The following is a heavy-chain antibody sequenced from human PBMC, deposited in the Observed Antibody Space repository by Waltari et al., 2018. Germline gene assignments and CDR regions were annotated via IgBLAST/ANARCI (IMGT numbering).Heavy chain of an antibody. CDR2: IYHSGST. V-gene: IGHV4-30-2*01. CDR1: GASINSGVYS. Sequence: QVQLQESGPGLVKPSQTLSLTCTVSGASINSGVYSWSWIRQHPGKGLEWIGYIYHSGSTYYSPSLKSRVTMSVDRSKNQFSLKLSSVTAADTAVYYCARGALEWTYYYGMDVWGQGTTVTVSS. CDR3: ARGALEWTYYYGMDV. J-gene: IGHJ6*02. D-gene: IGHD3-3*01.